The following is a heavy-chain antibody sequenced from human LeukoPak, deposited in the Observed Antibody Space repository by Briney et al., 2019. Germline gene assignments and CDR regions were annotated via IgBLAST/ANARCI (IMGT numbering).Heavy chain of an antibody. CDR2: ISYDGSNK. Sequence: GGSLRLSCAASGFTFSSYAMHWVRQAPGKGLEWVAVISYDGSNKYYADSVKGRFTISRDNSKNTLYLQMNSLRAEDTAVYYCARVPKWFGEFPIDYWGQGTLVTVSS. V-gene: IGHV3-30-3*01. CDR1: GFTFSSYA. CDR3: ARVPKWFGEFPIDY. J-gene: IGHJ4*02. D-gene: IGHD3-10*01.